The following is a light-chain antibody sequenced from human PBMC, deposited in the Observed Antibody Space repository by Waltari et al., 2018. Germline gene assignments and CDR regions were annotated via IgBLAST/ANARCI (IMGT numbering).Light chain of an antibody. V-gene: IGKV3D-7*01. Sequence: DILMTQPPATLSLSPGEPGHLSCRASQSVGSYLPWYQQKPGQAPKLLVHSAYFRATGIPDRFSGSGSRTDFTLTISSLEPEDVGVYHCQQYNDLPVTFGQGTKVEIK. J-gene: IGKJ1*01. CDR3: QQYNDLPVT. CDR2: SAY. CDR1: QSVGSY.